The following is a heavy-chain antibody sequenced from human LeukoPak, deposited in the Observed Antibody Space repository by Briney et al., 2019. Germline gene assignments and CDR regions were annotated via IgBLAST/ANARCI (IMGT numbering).Heavy chain of an antibody. J-gene: IGHJ3*02. V-gene: IGHV3-21*01. Sequence: GGSLRLSCAASGFTFSSYSMNWVRQAPGKGLEWVSSISSSSSYIYYADSVKGRFTISRDSAKNSLYLQMNSLRAEDTAVYYCARVGGVIGDAFDIWGQGTMVTVSS. CDR2: ISSSSSYI. CDR3: ARVGGVIGDAFDI. D-gene: IGHD3-16*01. CDR1: GFTFSSYS.